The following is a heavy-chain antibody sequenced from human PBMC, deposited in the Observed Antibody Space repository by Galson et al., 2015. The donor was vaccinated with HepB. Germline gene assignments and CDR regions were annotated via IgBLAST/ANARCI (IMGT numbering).Heavy chain of an antibody. J-gene: IGHJ6*02. CDR3: AKGRGFILDV. D-gene: IGHD3-10*01. V-gene: IGHV3-66*01. Sequence: GKFTISRDSSENTLYLQMNNLRTEDTAVYYCAKGRGFILDVWGQGTTVTVSS.